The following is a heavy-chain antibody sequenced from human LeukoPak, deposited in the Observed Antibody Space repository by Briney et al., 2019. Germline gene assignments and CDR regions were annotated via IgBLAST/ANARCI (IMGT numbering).Heavy chain of an antibody. V-gene: IGHV4-30-2*02. Sequence: PSETLSLTCTVSGGSISSGGYYWSWIRQPPGKGLEWIGYIYHSGSTYYNPSLKSRVTISVDRSKNQFSLKLSSVTAADTAVYYCASGLGRKTKFDYWGQGTLVTVSS. CDR2: IYHSGST. CDR3: ASGLGRKTKFDY. J-gene: IGHJ4*02. D-gene: IGHD6-25*01. CDR1: GGSISSGGYY.